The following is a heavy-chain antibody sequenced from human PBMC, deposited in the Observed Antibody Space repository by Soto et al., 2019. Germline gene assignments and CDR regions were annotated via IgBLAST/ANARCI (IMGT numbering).Heavy chain of an antibody. D-gene: IGHD2-15*01. V-gene: IGHV4-30-4*01. CDR3: ARESPLYCSGGSCYEGNWFDP. Sequence: PSETLSLTCTVSGGSISSGDYYWSWIRQPPGEGLEWIGYIYYSGSTYYNPSLKSRVTISVDTSKNQFSLKLSSVTAADTAVYYCARESPLYCSGGSCYEGNWFDPWGQGTLVTVSS. J-gene: IGHJ5*02. CDR2: IYYSGST. CDR1: GGSISSGDYY.